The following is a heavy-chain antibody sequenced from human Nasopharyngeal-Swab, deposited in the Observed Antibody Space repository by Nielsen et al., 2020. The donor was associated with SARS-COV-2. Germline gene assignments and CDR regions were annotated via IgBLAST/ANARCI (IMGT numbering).Heavy chain of an antibody. D-gene: IGHD3-9*01. V-gene: IGHV4-59*08. Sequence: WIRQPPGKGLEWIGYIYSSGSTNYNPSLKGRVTISVDTSKNQFSLKLNSVTAADTAVYYCARQRYFDAWGQGTLVTVSS. J-gene: IGHJ4*02. CDR2: IYSSGST. CDR3: ARQRYFDA.